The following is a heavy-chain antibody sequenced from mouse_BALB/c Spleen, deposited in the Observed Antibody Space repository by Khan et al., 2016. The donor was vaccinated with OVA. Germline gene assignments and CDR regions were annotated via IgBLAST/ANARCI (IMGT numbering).Heavy chain of an antibody. CDR1: GFTFSSYG. CDR3: ARMARTVN. D-gene: IGHD2-5*01. V-gene: IGHV5-6-3*01. J-gene: IGHJ2*01. Sequence: EVELVESGGGLVQPGGSLKLSCAASGFTFSSYGMSWVRQTPDKRLELVATINSNGGSTYYTDSVKGRFTISRDNAKNTLYMQMSSLKSEDTAMYYGARMARTVNWGQGTTLTVSS. CDR2: INSNGGST.